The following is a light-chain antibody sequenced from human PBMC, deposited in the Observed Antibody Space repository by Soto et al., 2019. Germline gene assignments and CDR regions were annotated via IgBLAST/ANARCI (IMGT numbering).Light chain of an antibody. CDR1: SGDVGGYYY. Sequence: YVLTKPASVSGAPGQSITITGTGTSGDVGGYYYVSWYQQLPGKAPKLMISEVSNRPSGVSNRFSGSKSGNTASLTISGLQAEDEADYYCSSYTAGGTIFGTGTKVTVL. CDR2: EVS. V-gene: IGLV2-14*01. CDR3: SSYTAGGTI. J-gene: IGLJ1*01.